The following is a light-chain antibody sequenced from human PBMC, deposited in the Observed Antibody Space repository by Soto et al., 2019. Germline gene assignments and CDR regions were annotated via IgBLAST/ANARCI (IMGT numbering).Light chain of an antibody. CDR3: LQDRTHFWT. CDR1: QAIRIY. J-gene: IGKJ1*01. CDR2: GAS. Sequence: AIQVTQSPTSLSASVGDRVTITCRPSQAIRIYLGWYQQKPGKAPQLLIYGASSLQRGVSSSFSGSGFGTDFTLTISSLQPEDSATYYCLQDRTHFWTFGQGTKVDIK. V-gene: IGKV1-6*01.